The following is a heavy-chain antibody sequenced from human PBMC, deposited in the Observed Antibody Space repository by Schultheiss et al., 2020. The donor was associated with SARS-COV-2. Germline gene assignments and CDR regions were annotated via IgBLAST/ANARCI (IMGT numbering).Heavy chain of an antibody. V-gene: IGHV1-18*01. Sequence: ASVKVSCKASRGTFSDYAINWVRQAPGQGLEWMGWISAYNGNTNYAQKLQGRVTMTTDTSTSTAYMELRSLRSDDTAVYYCARARTILGAFDIWGQGTMVTVSS. CDR3: ARARTILGAFDI. CDR2: ISAYNGNT. D-gene: IGHD3-3*01. CDR1: RGTFSDYA. J-gene: IGHJ3*02.